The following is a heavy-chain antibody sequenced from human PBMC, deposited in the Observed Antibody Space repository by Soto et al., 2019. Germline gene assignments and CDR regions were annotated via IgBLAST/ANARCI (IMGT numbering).Heavy chain of an antibody. CDR2: ISAYNGNT. Sequence: QVQLVQSGVEVKKPGASVKVSCKASGYTFTSYYISWVRQAPGQGLEWMGWISAYNGNTNYAQKLQGRDTRTTDTSTITAYLALRSLRSDDTAVYYCAREDPPAHNWGEGTLVTVSS. J-gene: IGHJ4*02. V-gene: IGHV1-18*01. CDR3: AREDPPAHN. CDR1: GYTFTSYY. D-gene: IGHD2-2*01.